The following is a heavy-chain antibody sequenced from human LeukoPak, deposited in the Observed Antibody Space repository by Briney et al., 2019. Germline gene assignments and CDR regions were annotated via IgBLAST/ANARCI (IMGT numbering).Heavy chain of an antibody. V-gene: IGHV3-23*01. CDR2: ISGSGGSI. J-gene: IGHJ4*02. CDR3: AKARYSSGWYVFDY. D-gene: IGHD6-19*01. Sequence: PGGSLRLSCAASGFTFSSYAMSWVRQAPGKGLEWVSVISGSGGSIYYADSVKGRFTISRDNSKNTLYLQMNSLRAEDTAVYYCAKARYSSGWYVFDYWGQGTLVTVSS. CDR1: GFTFSSYA.